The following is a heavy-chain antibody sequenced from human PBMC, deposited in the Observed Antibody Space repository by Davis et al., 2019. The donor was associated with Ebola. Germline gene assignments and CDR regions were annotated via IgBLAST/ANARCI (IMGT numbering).Heavy chain of an antibody. D-gene: IGHD6-19*01. CDR1: GDSISGSHYY. V-gene: IGHV4-61*05. CDR2: IYYSASS. Sequence: PSETLSLTCSVSGDSISGSHYYWSWIRQPPGKGLEWIGYIYYSASSDYNPSLKSRVTISVDTSKNQFSLKLTSVTASDTAGYYCARHVASRVGLDNYYMDVWGKGTTVTVSS. CDR3: ARHVASRVGLDNYYMDV. J-gene: IGHJ6*03.